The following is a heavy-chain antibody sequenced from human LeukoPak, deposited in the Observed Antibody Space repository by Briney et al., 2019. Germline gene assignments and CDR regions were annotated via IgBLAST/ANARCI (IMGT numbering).Heavy chain of an antibody. CDR3: ADKLRGYYRIDY. J-gene: IGHJ4*02. CDR1: GFTFSSYC. D-gene: IGHD3-22*01. CDR2: INTNGGTT. Sequence: GGSLRLSCVASGFTFSSYCMHWVRQAPGKGLVWVLRINTNGGTTTYAAPVRGRSPSYKDHPKNTLYWQMDSLTAEDTAGYNGADKLRGYYRIDYWGQGTPVTVSS. V-gene: IGHV3-74*01.